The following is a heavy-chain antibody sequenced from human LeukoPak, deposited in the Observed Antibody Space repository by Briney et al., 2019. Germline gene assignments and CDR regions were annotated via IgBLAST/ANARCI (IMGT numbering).Heavy chain of an antibody. CDR2: IKQDGSEK. D-gene: IGHD2-15*01. J-gene: IGHJ3*02. Sequence: PGGSLRLSCAASGFTFSSHWMSWVRQAPGEGLEWVANIKQDGSEKYYVDSVKGRFTISRDNAKNSLYLQMNSLRAEDTAVYYCARVFCSGGSCYSDNDAFDIWGQGTMVTVSS. CDR3: ARVFCSGGSCYSDNDAFDI. V-gene: IGHV3-7*01. CDR1: GFTFSSHW.